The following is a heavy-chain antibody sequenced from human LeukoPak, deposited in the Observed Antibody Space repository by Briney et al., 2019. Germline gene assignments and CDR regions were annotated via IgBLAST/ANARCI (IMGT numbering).Heavy chain of an antibody. CDR2: VHDSAGT. CDR3: AKGRKDFDTNLGPFDS. CDR1: GGSINKYY. D-gene: IGHD3-9*01. J-gene: IGHJ4*02. V-gene: IGHV4-59*01. Sequence: SETLSLTCTVSGGSINKYYWSWIRQSPGKGLEWLGYVHDSAGTIYNPSLKSRVTISVGTSKTQFSLKVTSVTTADTAVYYCAKGRKDFDTNLGPFDSWGQGTLVTVSS.